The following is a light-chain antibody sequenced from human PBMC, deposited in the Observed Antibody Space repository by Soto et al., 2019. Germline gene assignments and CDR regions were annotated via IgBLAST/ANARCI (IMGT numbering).Light chain of an antibody. CDR1: SSNIGSST. CDR2: TND. V-gene: IGLV1-44*01. J-gene: IGLJ2*01. CDR3: AAWDDSLNGPV. Sequence: QSVLTQPPSTSGTPGQRVTISCSGSSSNIGSSTVNWYQLLPGTAPKLLIYTNDQRPSGVPDRFSGSKSGTSASLAISGLLSEDEGDYYCAAWDDSLNGPVFGGGTKLTVL.